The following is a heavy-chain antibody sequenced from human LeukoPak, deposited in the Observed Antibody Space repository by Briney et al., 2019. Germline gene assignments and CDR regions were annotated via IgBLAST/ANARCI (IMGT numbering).Heavy chain of an antibody. Sequence: GGSLRLSCAASGFTFSSYEMNWVRQAPGKGLECVSYISSSGSTIYYADSVKGRFTISRDNAKNSLYLQMNSLRAEDTAVYYCARDTGAPVLFWGQGTLVTVSS. D-gene: IGHD2-15*01. CDR3: ARDTGAPVLF. CDR1: GFTFSSYE. J-gene: IGHJ4*02. CDR2: ISSSGSTI. V-gene: IGHV3-48*03.